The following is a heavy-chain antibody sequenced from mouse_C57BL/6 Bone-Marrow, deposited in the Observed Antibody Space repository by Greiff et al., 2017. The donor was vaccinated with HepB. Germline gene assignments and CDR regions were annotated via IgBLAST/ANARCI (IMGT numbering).Heavy chain of an antibody. CDR2: ISYDGSN. CDR3: ERVGYYGSSYYFDY. V-gene: IGHV3-6*01. CDR1: GYSITSGYY. D-gene: IGHD1-1*01. Sequence: VQLKESGPGLVKPSQSLSLTCSVTGYSITSGYYWNWIRQFPGNKLEWMGYISYDGSNNYNPSLKNRISITRDTSKNQFFLKLNSVTTEDTATYYGERVGYYGSSYYFDYGGQGTTLTVSS. J-gene: IGHJ2*01.